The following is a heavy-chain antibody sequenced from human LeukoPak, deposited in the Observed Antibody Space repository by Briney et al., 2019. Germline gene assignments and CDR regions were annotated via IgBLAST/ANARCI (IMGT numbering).Heavy chain of an antibody. CDR2: ISSSSSTI. J-gene: IGHJ6*02. CDR3: ARAVHRSGSYYYGMDV. D-gene: IGHD6-19*01. V-gene: IGHV3-48*01. Sequence: GGSLRLSCAASGFTFSSYSMNWVRQAPGKGLEWVSYISSSSSTIYYADSVKGRFTISRDNAKNSLYLQMNSLRAEDTAVFYCARAVHRSGSYYYGMDVWGQGTTVTVSS. CDR1: GFTFSSYS.